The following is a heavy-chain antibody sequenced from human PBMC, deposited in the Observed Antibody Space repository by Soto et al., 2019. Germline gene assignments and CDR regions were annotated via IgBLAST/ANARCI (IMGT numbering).Heavy chain of an antibody. CDR1: GYTFTSYA. Sequence: ASVKVSCKASGYTFTSYAMHWVRQAPGQRLEWMGWINAGNGNTKYSQKFQGRVTITRDTSASTAYMELSSLRSEDTAVYYCARDLSSGDIAAAGPTNWFDPWGQGTLVTVSS. D-gene: IGHD6-13*01. V-gene: IGHV1-3*01. CDR3: ARDLSSGDIAAAGPTNWFDP. J-gene: IGHJ5*02. CDR2: INAGNGNT.